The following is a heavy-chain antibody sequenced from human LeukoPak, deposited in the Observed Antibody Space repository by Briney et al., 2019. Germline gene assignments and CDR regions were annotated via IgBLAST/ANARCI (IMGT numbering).Heavy chain of an antibody. CDR3: AKDRASDSSSSVFSY. V-gene: IGHV3-9*01. J-gene: IGHJ4*02. CDR1: GFTFDDYA. D-gene: IGHD6-6*01. Sequence: GGSLRLSCAASGFTFDDYAMHWVRQAPGKGLEWVSGISWNSGSIGYVDSVKGRFTISRDNAKNSLYLQMNSLSAEDTALYYCAKDRASDSSSSVFSYWGQGTLVTVSS. CDR2: ISWNSGSI.